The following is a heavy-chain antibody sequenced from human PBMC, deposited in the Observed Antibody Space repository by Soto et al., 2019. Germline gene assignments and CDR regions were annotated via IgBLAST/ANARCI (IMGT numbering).Heavy chain of an antibody. J-gene: IGHJ6*02. CDR3: TTSNILPRNYYYGMDV. D-gene: IGHD4-17*01. Sequence: PGGSLRLSSTSSGFTFISYAMSWVRQAPGKGLEWVSAISGSGCSTYYADSVKGRFTISRDNSKNTLYLQMNSLRADDTAVYYCTTSNILPRNYYYGMDVWGQGTTVTVSS. V-gene: IGHV3-23*01. CDR2: ISGSGCST. CDR1: GFTFISYA.